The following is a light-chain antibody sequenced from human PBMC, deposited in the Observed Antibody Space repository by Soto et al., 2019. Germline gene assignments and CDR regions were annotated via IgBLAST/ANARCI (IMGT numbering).Light chain of an antibody. CDR1: QDITNY. V-gene: IGKV1-39*01. J-gene: IGKJ4*01. CDR3: QQSHSTPRT. CDR2: DAA. Sequence: DIQMTQSPSSLSASVGDRVTITCQASQDITNYLNWYQQKPGRAPRLLLYDAASLQSGVSSRFSGSGSGTEFTLTISSLQPEDFATYYCQQSHSTPRTFGGGTKVDI.